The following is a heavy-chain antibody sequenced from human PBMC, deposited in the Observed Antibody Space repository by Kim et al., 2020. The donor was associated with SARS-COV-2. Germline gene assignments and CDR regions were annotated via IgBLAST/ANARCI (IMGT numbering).Heavy chain of an antibody. CDR1: GFTFSSYA. V-gene: IGHV3-23*01. CDR2: ISGSGGST. J-gene: IGHJ4*02. Sequence: GGSLRLSCAASGFTFSSYAMSWVRQAPGKGLEWVSAISGSGGSTYYADSVKGRFTISRDNSKNTLYLQMNSLRAEDTAVYYCAKVPEGERTFGVVIINYYFDYWGQGTLVTVSS. CDR3: AKVPEGERTFGVVIINYYFDY. D-gene: IGHD3-3*01.